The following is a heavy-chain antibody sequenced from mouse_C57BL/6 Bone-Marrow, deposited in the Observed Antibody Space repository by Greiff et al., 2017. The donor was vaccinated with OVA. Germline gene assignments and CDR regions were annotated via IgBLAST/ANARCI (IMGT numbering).Heavy chain of an antibody. CDR3: ARIENYGLLD. V-gene: IGHV3-6*01. CDR2: ISYDGSN. Sequence: EVQLVESGPGLVKPSQSLSLTCSVTGYSITSGYYWNWIRQFPGNKLEWMGYISYDGSNNYNPSLKNRISLTRDTSKNQLFLKLNSVTTEDTATYYCARIENYGLLDWGQGTTLTVSS. D-gene: IGHD1-1*01. J-gene: IGHJ2*01. CDR1: GYSITSGYY.